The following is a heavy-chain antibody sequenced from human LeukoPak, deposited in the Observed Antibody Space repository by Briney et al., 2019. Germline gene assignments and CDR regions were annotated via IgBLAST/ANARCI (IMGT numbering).Heavy chain of an antibody. J-gene: IGHJ4*02. Sequence: GESLQISCQGSGYIFSSYWIAGVRQLPGKGLEWMGVIYPDDSDTRYSPSFQGLVTISGDKSISTAYVQWSSLEASDTAIYYCARATTGIRTIDYWGQGTLVTVSS. CDR2: IYPDDSDT. D-gene: IGHD1-1*01. V-gene: IGHV5-51*01. CDR3: ARATTGIRTIDY. CDR1: GYIFSSYW.